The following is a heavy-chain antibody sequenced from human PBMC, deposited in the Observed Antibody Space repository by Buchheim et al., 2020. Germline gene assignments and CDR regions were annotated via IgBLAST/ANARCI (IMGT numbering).Heavy chain of an antibody. D-gene: IGHD3-3*01. CDR3: ARDLRYRTIVGVVTTGGMDV. J-gene: IGHJ6*02. Sequence: EVQLVESGGGLVQPGGSLRLSCAASGFTFSIYWMSWVRQAPGKGLEWVANIKQDGSEKYYLDSVQGRFTISRDNATNSLYLPMNSLRAEDTAVYYCARDLRYRTIVGVVTTGGMDVWGQGTT. V-gene: IGHV3-7*01. CDR2: IKQDGSEK. CDR1: GFTFSIYW.